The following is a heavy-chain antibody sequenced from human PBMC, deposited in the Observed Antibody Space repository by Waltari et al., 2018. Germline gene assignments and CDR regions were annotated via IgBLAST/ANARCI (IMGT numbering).Heavy chain of an antibody. CDR1: GYTFTGYY. J-gene: IGHJ3*02. Sequence: QVQLVQSGAEVKKPGASVQVSCKASGYTFTGYYMNWVRQATGQGLEWMGRINPNSGGTNYAQKLQGRVTMTRDTSISTAYMELSRLRSDDTAVYYCARVHYDSSGYYYNAFDIWGQGTMVTVSS. CDR3: ARVHYDSSGYYYNAFDI. CDR2: INPNSGGT. V-gene: IGHV1-2*06. D-gene: IGHD3-22*01.